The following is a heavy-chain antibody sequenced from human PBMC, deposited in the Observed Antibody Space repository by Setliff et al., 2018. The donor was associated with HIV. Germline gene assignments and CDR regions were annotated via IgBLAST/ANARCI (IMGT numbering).Heavy chain of an antibody. J-gene: IGHJ4*02. CDR1: GFTFSSYT. Sequence: PGGSLRLSCAASGFTFSSYTMNWVRQAPGKALEWVSSISPNSSQIYYADSVKGRFTISRDNSKNTLYLQMNSLKTEDTAVYYCTREESGLLTGYDYWGQGTLVTVSS. V-gene: IGHV3-21*03. CDR3: TREESGLLTGYDY. CDR2: ISPNSSQI. D-gene: IGHD3-9*01.